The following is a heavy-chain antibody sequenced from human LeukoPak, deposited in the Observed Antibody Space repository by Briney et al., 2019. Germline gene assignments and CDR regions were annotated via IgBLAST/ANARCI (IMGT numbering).Heavy chain of an antibody. J-gene: IGHJ6*02. Sequence: SETLSLTCTVSGGSISSYYWSWIRQPPGKGLEWIGYIYYSGSTNYNPSLKSRVTISVDTSMNQFSLKLSSVTAADTAVYYCARAYSYYYYGMDVWGQGTTVTVSS. D-gene: IGHD3-16*01. CDR2: IYYSGST. CDR1: GGSISSYY. CDR3: ARAYSYYYYGMDV. V-gene: IGHV4-59*08.